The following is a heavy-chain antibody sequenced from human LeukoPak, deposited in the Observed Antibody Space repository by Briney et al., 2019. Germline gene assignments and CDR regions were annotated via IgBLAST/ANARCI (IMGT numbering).Heavy chain of an antibody. V-gene: IGHV3-7*01. CDR1: GFTFSSYW. J-gene: IGHJ4*02. CDR3: ARDENYYDSSGYYYVEDY. CDR2: IKQDGSEK. Sequence: QPGGSLRLSCAVSGFTFSSYWMSWVRQAPGKGLEWVANIKQDGSEKYYVDSVKGRFTISRDNAKNSLYLQMNSLRAEDTAVYYCARDENYYDSSGYYYVEDYWGQGTLVTVSS. D-gene: IGHD3-22*01.